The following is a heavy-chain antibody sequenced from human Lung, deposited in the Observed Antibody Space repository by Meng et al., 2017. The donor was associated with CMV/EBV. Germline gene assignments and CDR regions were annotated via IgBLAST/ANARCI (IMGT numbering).Heavy chain of an antibody. Sequence: SXXVSXKASGDTFSRYAVSWVRQAPGQGLEWVGGIINIFGTPYYAQKFQGRVTITTDESTTTVYMELSSLRFEDTAVYYCVRGGGSGTPTWKYYGMDVWXQGTTVTVSS. D-gene: IGHD1-1*01. CDR3: VRGGGSGTPTWKYYGMDV. CDR1: GDTFSRYA. V-gene: IGHV1-69*05. J-gene: IGHJ6*02. CDR2: IINIFGTP.